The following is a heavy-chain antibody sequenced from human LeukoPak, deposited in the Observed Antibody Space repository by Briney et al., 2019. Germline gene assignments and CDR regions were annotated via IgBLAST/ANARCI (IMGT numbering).Heavy chain of an antibody. J-gene: IGHJ3*02. V-gene: IGHV1-2*02. CDR3: AREVQDSSGYPDAFDI. D-gene: IGHD3-22*01. CDR1: GYTFTGYY. CDR2: INPNSGGT. Sequence: ASVKVSCKASGYTFTGYYMHWVRQAPGQGLEWMGWINPNSGGTNYAQKFQGRVTMTRDTSISTAYMELSRLRSDDTAVYYCAREVQDSSGYPDAFDIWGQGTMVTVSS.